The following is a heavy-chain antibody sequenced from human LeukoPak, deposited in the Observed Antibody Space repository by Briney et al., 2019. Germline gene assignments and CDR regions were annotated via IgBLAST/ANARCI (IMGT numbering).Heavy chain of an antibody. Sequence: ASVKVSCKASGYTFTGYFIHWVRQAPGQGLEWMGWINPHSGGTNYAQKFQGRATMTRDTSISTAYMELSSLRSDDTAVYFCARMRREGRRAYYYYYYMDVWGKGTTVTVSS. D-gene: IGHD1-26*01. V-gene: IGHV1-2*02. J-gene: IGHJ6*03. CDR3: ARMRREGRRAYYYYYYMDV. CDR2: INPHSGGT. CDR1: GYTFTGYF.